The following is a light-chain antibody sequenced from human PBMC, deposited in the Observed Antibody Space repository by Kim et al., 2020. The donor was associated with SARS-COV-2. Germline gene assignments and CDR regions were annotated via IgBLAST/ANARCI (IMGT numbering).Light chain of an antibody. CDR3: QQYHSLPFT. V-gene: IGKV4-1*01. J-gene: IGKJ3*01. CDR2: WAS. Sequence: AAVHRQSSQSGLDRFNKKNYLAWYQQKPRPPPTMLIDWASTRECGVPARFSGSGSGTDFTLTISNLQAEDVAIYYCQQYHSLPFTFGRGTKVDIK. CDR1: QSGLDRFNKKNY.